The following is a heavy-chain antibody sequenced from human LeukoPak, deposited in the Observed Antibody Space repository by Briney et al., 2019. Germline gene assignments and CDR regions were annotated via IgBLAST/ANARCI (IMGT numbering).Heavy chain of an antibody. V-gene: IGHV3-7*01. CDR1: GFTFSSYW. Sequence: GGSLRLSCAASGFTFSSYWMSWVRQAPGKGLEWVANIKQDGSEKYYVDSVKGRFTTSRDNAKNSLYLQMNSLRAEDTAVYCCARVPGGYYDSSGSFRGQGTLVTVSS. CDR3: ARVPGGYYDSSGSF. CDR2: IKQDGSEK. D-gene: IGHD3-22*01. J-gene: IGHJ4*02.